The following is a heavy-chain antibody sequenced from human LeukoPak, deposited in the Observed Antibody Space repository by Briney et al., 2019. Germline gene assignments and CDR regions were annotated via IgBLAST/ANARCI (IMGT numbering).Heavy chain of an antibody. CDR2: IYPGDSDT. CDR3: ARLPGPTGPYYYDSSGYYLDY. V-gene: IGHV5-51*01. CDR1: GYSFTSYW. J-gene: IGHJ4*02. D-gene: IGHD3-22*01. Sequence: GESLKISCKGSGYSFTSYWIGWVRQMPGKGLEWMGSIYPGDSDTRYSPSFQGQVTISADKSISTAYLQWSSLKASDTAMYYCARLPGPTGPYYYDSSGYYLDYWGQGTLVTVSS.